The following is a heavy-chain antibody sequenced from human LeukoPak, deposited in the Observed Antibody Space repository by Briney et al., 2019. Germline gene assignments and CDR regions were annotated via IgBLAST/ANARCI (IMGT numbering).Heavy chain of an antibody. CDR3: AKGRESGVTTVIVDY. Sequence: PGGSLRLSCAASGFTFSSYAMNWVRQAPGKGLEWVSVISGSDGTRYYADSLKGRFTISRDNSKNTLYLQMNSLRAEDTAIYYCAKGRESGVTTVIVDYWGQGTLVTVSS. J-gene: IGHJ4*02. CDR1: GFTFSSYA. D-gene: IGHD4-17*01. CDR2: ISGSDGTR. V-gene: IGHV3-23*01.